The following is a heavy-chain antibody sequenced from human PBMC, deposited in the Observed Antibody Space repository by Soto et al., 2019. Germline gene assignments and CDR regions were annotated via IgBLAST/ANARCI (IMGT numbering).Heavy chain of an antibody. CDR1: GDSISGYY. V-gene: IGHV4-59*01. D-gene: IGHD2-15*01. CDR3: ARERLCCPGGRCYCYFAY. CDR2: IYYSGST. Sequence: SETLSLTCTVSGDSISGYYWSWIRQPPGKGLEWIGYIYYSGSTNYNPSLKSRVTMSVDTSKDQFSLKLSSVTAADTAVYYCARERLCCPGGRCYCYFAYWGQGTLVTVYS. J-gene: IGHJ4*02.